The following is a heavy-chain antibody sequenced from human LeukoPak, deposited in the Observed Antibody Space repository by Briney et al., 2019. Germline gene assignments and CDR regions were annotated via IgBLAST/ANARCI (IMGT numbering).Heavy chain of an antibody. CDR2: IWHDGSNK. V-gene: IGHV3-33*06. J-gene: IGHJ4*02. Sequence: PGGSLRLSCAASGFTFSDYGLHWVRQAPGKGLEWVALIWHDGSNKYYADSVMGRFTISRDNSKNTLHLQMNSLRAEDTAVYYCAKDAIGQYRTYYFDHWGQGTLVPVSS. CDR1: GFTFSDYG. D-gene: IGHD1-1*01. CDR3: AKDAIGQYRTYYFDH.